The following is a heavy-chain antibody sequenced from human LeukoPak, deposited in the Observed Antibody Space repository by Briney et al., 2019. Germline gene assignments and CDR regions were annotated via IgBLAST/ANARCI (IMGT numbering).Heavy chain of an antibody. J-gene: IGHJ4*02. CDR1: GYTFSSYD. V-gene: IGHV1-8*01. CDR3: ARGDRVQLWGDY. Sequence: ASVKVSCKASGYTFSSYDMNWVRQATGQGLEWMGWMNPNSGNTGYAQKFQGRVTMTRNTSTSTAYMELSSLRSEGTAVYYCARGDRVQLWGDYWGQGTLVTVFS. D-gene: IGHD5-18*01. CDR2: MNPNSGNT.